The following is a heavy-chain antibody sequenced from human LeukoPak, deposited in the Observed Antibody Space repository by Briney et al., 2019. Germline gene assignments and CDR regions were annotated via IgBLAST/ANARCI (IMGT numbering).Heavy chain of an antibody. D-gene: IGHD6-13*01. CDR3: AREEGAPIAAANI. V-gene: IGHV1-2*02. Sequence: ASVKVSCKASGYTFTGYYMHWVRQAPGQGLEWMGWINPNSGGTNYAQKFQGRVTMTRDMSISTAYMELSRLRSDDTAVYYCAREEGAPIAAANIWGLGTMVTVSS. CDR1: GYTFTGYY. J-gene: IGHJ3*02. CDR2: INPNSGGT.